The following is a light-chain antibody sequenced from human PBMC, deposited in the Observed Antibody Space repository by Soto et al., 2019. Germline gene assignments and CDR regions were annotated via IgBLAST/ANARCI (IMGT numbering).Light chain of an antibody. J-gene: IGKJ1*01. CDR2: DAS. Sequence: DIHMTQSPSTLSASVGDRVTITCRASQSISSWLARYQQKPGKAPKLLIYDASSLESGVPSRFSGSGSGTEFTLTISSLQPDDFATYYCQQYNSYSGTFGQGTKVDIK. V-gene: IGKV1-5*01. CDR3: QQYNSYSGT. CDR1: QSISSW.